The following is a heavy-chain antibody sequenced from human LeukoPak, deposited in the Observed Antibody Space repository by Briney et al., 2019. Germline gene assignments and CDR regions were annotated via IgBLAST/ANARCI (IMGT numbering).Heavy chain of an antibody. CDR2: IIPIFGTA. Sequence: SVKVSCKASGGTFSSYAISWVRQAPGQGLEWMGGIIPIFGTANYAQKFQGRVTITADESTSTAYMELSSLRSEDTAVYYCARGREVGYYDSSGYTNWFDPWGQGTLVTVSS. V-gene: IGHV1-69*13. J-gene: IGHJ5*02. D-gene: IGHD3-22*01. CDR3: ARGREVGYYDSSGYTNWFDP. CDR1: GGTFSSYA.